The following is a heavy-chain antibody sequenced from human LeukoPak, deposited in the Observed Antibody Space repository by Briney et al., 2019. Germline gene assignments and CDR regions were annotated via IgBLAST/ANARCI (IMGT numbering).Heavy chain of an antibody. V-gene: IGHV4-39*01. Sequence: LETLSLTCTVSGGSISSSSYYWGWIRRPPGKGLEWIGSIYYSGSTYYNPSLKSRVTISVDTSKNQFSLKLSSVTAADTAVYYCARGVTGYSSGWYGVDYWGQGTLVTVSS. J-gene: IGHJ4*02. D-gene: IGHD6-19*01. CDR1: GGSISSSSYY. CDR3: ARGVTGYSSGWYGVDY. CDR2: IYYSGST.